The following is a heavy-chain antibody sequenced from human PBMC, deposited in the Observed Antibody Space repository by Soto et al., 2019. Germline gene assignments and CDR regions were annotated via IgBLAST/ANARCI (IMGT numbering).Heavy chain of an antibody. CDR2: INAGNGNT. CDR3: ARWYLSARGYYYYGMDV. Sequence: ASVKVSCKASGYTFTSYAMHWVRQAPGQRLEWMGWINAGNGNTKYSQKFQGRVTITRDTSASTAYMELSSLRSEDTAVYYCARWYLSARGYYYYGMDVWGQGTRVTVSS. J-gene: IGHJ6*02. D-gene: IGHD2-15*01. CDR1: GYTFTSYA. V-gene: IGHV1-3*01.